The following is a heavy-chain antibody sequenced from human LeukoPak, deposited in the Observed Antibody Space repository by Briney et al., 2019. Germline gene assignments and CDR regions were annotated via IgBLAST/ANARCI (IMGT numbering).Heavy chain of an antibody. D-gene: IGHD3-16*01. Sequence: PEGSLRLSCTGSGFTFSNYEMNWVRQAPGKGLEWLSYISSVGSSINYADSVKGRFSISRDNAKNSLYLHMNGLRADDTAVYYCAMIAGLWAFDHWGQGVLVTVSS. CDR2: ISSVGSSI. CDR1: GFTFSNYE. CDR3: AMIAGLWAFDH. V-gene: IGHV3-48*03. J-gene: IGHJ4*02.